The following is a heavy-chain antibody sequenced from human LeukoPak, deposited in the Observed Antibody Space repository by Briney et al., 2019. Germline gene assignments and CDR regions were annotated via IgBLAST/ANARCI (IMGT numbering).Heavy chain of an antibody. Sequence: PSGGSLILSCAASGFTFSSYSMNWVRQAPGKGLEWVSYISSSGSDKYYPDSVKGRFTISRDNAKNSLFLQMNSLRAEDTAVYYCARRTSGAFAIWGQGTKVTVSS. CDR1: GFTFSSYS. CDR2: ISSSGSDK. CDR3: ARRTSGAFAI. V-gene: IGHV3-48*04. J-gene: IGHJ3*02.